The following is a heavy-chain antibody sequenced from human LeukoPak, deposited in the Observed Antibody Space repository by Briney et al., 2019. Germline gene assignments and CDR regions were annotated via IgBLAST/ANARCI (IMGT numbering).Heavy chain of an antibody. J-gene: IGHJ4*02. Sequence: GGSLRLSCAASGFTFDDYAMHWVRQAPGKGLEWVSGISWNSGSIGYADSVKGRFTISGDNAKNSLYLQMNSLRAGDTALYYCATGTAGYSSGWSFDYWGQGTLVTVSS. D-gene: IGHD6-19*01. CDR3: ATGTAGYSSGWSFDY. CDR1: GFTFDDYA. CDR2: ISWNSGSI. V-gene: IGHV3-9*01.